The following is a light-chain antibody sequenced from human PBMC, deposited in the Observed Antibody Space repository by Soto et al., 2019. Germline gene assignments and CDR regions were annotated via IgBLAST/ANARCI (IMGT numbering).Light chain of an antibody. CDR3: MQALQTSYT. CDR2: LGS. Sequence: DIVMTQSPLSLPVTPGEPASISCRSSQSLLHSNGYNYLDWYLQKPGQSPQLLIYLGSNRASGVPDRFSGSGSGTDSTLKISRVAAEDVGVYYCMQALQTSYTFGQGTKLEIK. CDR1: QSLLHSNGYNY. V-gene: IGKV2-28*01. J-gene: IGKJ2*01.